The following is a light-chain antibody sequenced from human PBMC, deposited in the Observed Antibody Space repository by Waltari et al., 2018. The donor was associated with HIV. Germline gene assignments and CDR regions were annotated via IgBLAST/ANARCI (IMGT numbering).Light chain of an antibody. V-gene: IGLV1-47*01. CDR3: AAWVYSRSVV. CDR2: RNN. J-gene: IGLJ2*01. CDR1: SSNSGSNE. Sequence: QSVLTQPPSASGTPGQRVTISCSGSSSNSGSNEVYWYQQSPGTAHKLLIYRNNQRPSRVPDRFSGSKSGTSASLAISGLRSEDEAGYYCAAWVYSRSVVFGGGTKLTVL.